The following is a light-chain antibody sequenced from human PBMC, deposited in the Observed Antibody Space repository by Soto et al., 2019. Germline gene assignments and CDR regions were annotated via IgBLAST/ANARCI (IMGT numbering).Light chain of an antibody. J-gene: IGLJ2*01. CDR3: QVWDSSTVV. V-gene: IGLV3-9*01. CDR2: RDN. CDR1: NIGTKN. Sequence: SYELTQPLSVSVALGQTARITCGGNNIGTKNVHWYQQKPGQAPVLVIYRDNNRPSGIPERFSGSNSGNAATLTISRAQGGNETDYNCQVWDSSTVVFGGGTKLTVL.